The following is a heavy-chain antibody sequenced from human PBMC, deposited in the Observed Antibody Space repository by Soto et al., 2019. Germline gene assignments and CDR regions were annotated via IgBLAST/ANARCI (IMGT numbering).Heavy chain of an antibody. V-gene: IGHV3-23*01. D-gene: IGHD3-3*01. CDR3: ARGAILAHXMDV. Sequence: GGSLRLSCAASGFSFSDSGMTWVRQAPGKGPEWVSSISNTGGDTFYADSVKGRFTVSRDNSKNTLFLQMNSLRPDDTAVYYCARGAILAHXMDVWGQGTTVTVSS. CDR2: ISNTGGDT. J-gene: IGHJ6*02. CDR1: GFSFSDSG.